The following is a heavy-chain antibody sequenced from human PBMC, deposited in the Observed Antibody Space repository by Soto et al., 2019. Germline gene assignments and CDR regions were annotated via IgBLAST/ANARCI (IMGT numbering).Heavy chain of an antibody. CDR2: IDWNGGSI. CDR3: ARKVVDYGGWMRGFDP. Sequence: EVQLVESGGGVIRPGGSLRLSCAASGFTFDDYGMSWVRQAPGKGLQWVSGIDWNGGSIGYADSVKGRFTISRDNPKISMYLQMTSLRAENTALYYCARKVVDYGGWMRGFDPWCQGTLVTVSS. D-gene: IGHD2-15*01. V-gene: IGHV3-20*04. J-gene: IGHJ5*02. CDR1: GFTFDDYG.